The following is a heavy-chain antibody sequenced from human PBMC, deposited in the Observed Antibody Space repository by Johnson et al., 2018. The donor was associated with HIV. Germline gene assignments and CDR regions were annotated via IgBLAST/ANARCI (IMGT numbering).Heavy chain of an antibody. D-gene: IGHD2-2*01. J-gene: IGHJ3*02. CDR1: GFTFSSYW. CDR3: ASAPVPADIRAFDI. V-gene: IGHV3-7*01. Sequence: VQLVESGGGLVQPGGSLRLSCAASGFTFSSYWMSWVRQAPGKGLEWVANIKEDGSEKKYVDSVKGRFTISRDNAKNSLYLQMNSLRAEDTALYYWASAPVPADIRAFDIWGQGTMVTVSS. CDR2: IKEDGSEK.